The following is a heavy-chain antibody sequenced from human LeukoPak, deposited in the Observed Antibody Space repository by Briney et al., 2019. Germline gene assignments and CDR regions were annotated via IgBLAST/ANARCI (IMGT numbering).Heavy chain of an antibody. V-gene: IGHV4-34*01. CDR1: GGSFSNYY. D-gene: IGHD1-7*01. J-gene: IGHJ6*03. Sequence: PSETLSLTCAVYGGSFSNYYWSWIRQPPGKELEWIGEINDSGRINYNPSLMSRVTVSVDTSKNQFSLRLTSVTATDTAVYYCARRWNYGRNYYIDVWGNGATVSVSS. CDR2: INDSGRI. CDR3: ARRWNYGRNYYIDV.